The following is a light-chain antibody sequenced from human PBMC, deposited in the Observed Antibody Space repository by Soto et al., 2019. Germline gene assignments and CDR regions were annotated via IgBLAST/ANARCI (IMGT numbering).Light chain of an antibody. CDR3: CSYAGSSTYV. Sequence: QSVLTQPASVSGSPGQSITISCTGTSSDVGSYNLVSWYQQHPGKAPKLMIYEVSKRPSGVSNRFSGSKSGNTASLTIPGLQAEDEADYYCCSYAGSSTYVFGTGTQLTVL. J-gene: IGLJ1*01. CDR2: EVS. CDR1: SSDVGSYNL. V-gene: IGLV2-23*02.